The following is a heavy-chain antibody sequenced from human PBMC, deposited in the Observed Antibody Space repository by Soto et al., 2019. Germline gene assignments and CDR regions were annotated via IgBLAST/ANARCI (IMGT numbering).Heavy chain of an antibody. CDR3: ARDGGCSGGSCYPSPFDY. Sequence: QVQLVQSGAEVKKPGSSVKVSCKASGGTFSSYAISWVRQAPGQGLEWMGGIIPIFGTANYAQKFQGRVTTTADKSTSTAYMELSSLRYEDTAVYYCARDGGCSGGSCYPSPFDYWCQGTLVTASS. CDR2: IIPIFGTA. D-gene: IGHD2-15*01. J-gene: IGHJ4*02. CDR1: GGTFSSYA. V-gene: IGHV1-69*06.